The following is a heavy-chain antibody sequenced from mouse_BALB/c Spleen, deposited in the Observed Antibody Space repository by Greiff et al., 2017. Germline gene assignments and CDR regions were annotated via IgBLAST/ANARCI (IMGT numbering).Heavy chain of an antibody. D-gene: IGHD2-1*01. CDR2: ISSGGSYT. V-gene: IGHV5-6*01. CDR3: GRGKGDAMDY. Sequence: EVQRLESGGDLVKPGGSLKLSCAASGFTFSSYGMSWVSQSPDKRLEWVATISSGGSYTYYPDNVKGQFTISRDNAKNTLYLQMSSLKAEDTAMYYCGRGKGDAMDYWGQGTSVTVSA. J-gene: IGHJ4*01. CDR1: GFTFSSYG.